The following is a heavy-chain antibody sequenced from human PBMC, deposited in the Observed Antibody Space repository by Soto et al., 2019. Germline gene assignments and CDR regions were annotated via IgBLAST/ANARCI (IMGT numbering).Heavy chain of an antibody. V-gene: IGHV4-31*03. CDR3: ARDLGSYYGFDY. D-gene: IGHD1-26*01. CDR1: GDSISSNTYY. CDR2: IYYSGGT. Sequence: SETLSLTCTVSGDSISSNTYYWNWIRQHPGKGLEWIGYIYYSGGTYYNPSLKSRVTISLGTSENQFSLRLTSVTTADTAVYYCARDLGSYYGFDYWGQGILVTVSS. J-gene: IGHJ4*02.